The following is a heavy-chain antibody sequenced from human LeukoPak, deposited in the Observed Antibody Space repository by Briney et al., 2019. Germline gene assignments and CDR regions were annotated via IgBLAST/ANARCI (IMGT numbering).Heavy chain of an antibody. CDR3: ARELAAGTPNTLDY. J-gene: IGHJ4*02. CDR2: IKQDGSEK. V-gene: IGHV3-7*01. CDR1: GFTFSSYL. D-gene: IGHD6-19*01. Sequence: GGSLRLSCAASGFTFSSYLMSWVRQAPGKGLEWVANIKQDGSEKYYVDSVKGRFTISRDNAKNSLYLQMNSLRAEDTAVYYCARELAAGTPNTLDYWGQGTLVTVSS.